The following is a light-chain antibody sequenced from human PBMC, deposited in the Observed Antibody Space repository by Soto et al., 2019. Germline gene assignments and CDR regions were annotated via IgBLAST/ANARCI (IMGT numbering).Light chain of an antibody. Sequence: QSVLTQPASVSGSPGQSITISCTGTSSDVGAYNYVSWYQHHPVKAPKLMIYEVSNRPSGVSNRFSGSKSGNTASLTISGLQAEDEADYYCSSYTNSSTYVFGSGTKLTVL. V-gene: IGLV2-14*01. J-gene: IGLJ1*01. CDR1: SSDVGAYNY. CDR3: SSYTNSSTYV. CDR2: EVS.